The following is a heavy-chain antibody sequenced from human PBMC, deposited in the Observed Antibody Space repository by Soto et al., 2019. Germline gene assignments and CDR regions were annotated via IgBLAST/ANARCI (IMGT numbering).Heavy chain of an antibody. V-gene: IGHV1-69*01. CDR2: IIPIFGTA. Sequence: QVQLVQSGAEVKQPGSSVKVSCKASGGTFSSYAISWVRQAPGQGLEWMGGIIPIFGTANYAQKFQGRVTITADESTSTAQMELVSLRSEDTAVYYWASGLVVGYYYGAGSYYNFFDYVGQGTRVTVSS. CDR1: GGTFSSYA. D-gene: IGHD3-10*01. J-gene: IGHJ4*02. CDR3: ASGLVVGYYYGAGSYYNFFDY.